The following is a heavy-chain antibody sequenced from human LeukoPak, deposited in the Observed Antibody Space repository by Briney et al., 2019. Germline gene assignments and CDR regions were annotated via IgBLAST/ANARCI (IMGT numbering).Heavy chain of an antibody. CDR1: GFTFSSYA. D-gene: IGHD3-3*01. CDR2: ISGSGGST. V-gene: IGHV3-23*01. Sequence: PGGSLRLSCAASGFTFSSYAMSWVRQAPGKGLEWVPAISGSGGSTYYADSVKGRFTISRDNSKNTLYLQMNSLRAEDTAVYYCAKAYDFWSGYYPSFDYWGQGTLVTVSS. CDR3: AKAYDFWSGYYPSFDY. J-gene: IGHJ4*02.